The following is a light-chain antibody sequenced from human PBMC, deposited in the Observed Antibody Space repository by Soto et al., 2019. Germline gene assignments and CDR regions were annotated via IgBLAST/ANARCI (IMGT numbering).Light chain of an antibody. Sequence: DIQMTQSPSTLSASVGDRVTITCRASQSISSRLAWYQQKPGKAPKLLIYKAFSLESGVPSKFSGSGSGTEFTLTISSLQPDDFATYYCQQYDSYSITFGQGTRLEIK. CDR1: QSISSR. CDR3: QQYDSYSIT. CDR2: KAF. J-gene: IGKJ5*01. V-gene: IGKV1-5*03.